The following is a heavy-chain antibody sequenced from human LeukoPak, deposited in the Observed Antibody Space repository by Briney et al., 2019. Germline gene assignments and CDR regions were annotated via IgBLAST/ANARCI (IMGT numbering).Heavy chain of an antibody. D-gene: IGHD3-9*01. CDR2: ISGSGGST. J-gene: IGHJ4*02. CDR3: AKGKNYDILTGYSREFDY. V-gene: IGHV3-23*01. CDR1: GFSFSSYA. Sequence: PGGSLRLSCAASGFSFSSYAMSWVRQAPGKGLEWVSAISGSGGSTYYADSVKGRFTISRDNSKNTLYLQMNSLRAEDTAVYYCAKGKNYDILTGYSREFDYWGQGTLVTVSS.